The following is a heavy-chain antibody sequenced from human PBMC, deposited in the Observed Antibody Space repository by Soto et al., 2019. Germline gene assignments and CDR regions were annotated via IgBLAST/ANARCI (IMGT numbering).Heavy chain of an antibody. CDR3: ARFDEYSSSLGWFDP. D-gene: IGHD6-6*01. CDR1: GYTFTSYG. Sequence: GASVKVSCKASGYTFTSYGIGWVRQAPGQGLEWMGWISAYNGNTNYAQKLQGRVTMTTDTSTSTAYMELRSLRSDDTAVYYCARFDEYSSSLGWFDPWGQGTLVTVSS. CDR2: ISAYNGNT. J-gene: IGHJ5*02. V-gene: IGHV1-18*01.